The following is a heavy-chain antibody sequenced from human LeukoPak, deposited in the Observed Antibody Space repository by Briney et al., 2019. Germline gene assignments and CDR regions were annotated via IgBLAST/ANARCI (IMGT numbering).Heavy chain of an antibody. CDR1: GFTFSNHA. CDR3: ARDLRGYYDFCSGRFPID. D-gene: IGHD3-3*01. Sequence: GSLRLSCVASGFTFSNHAMNWVRQAPGKGPEWVSAISGSGASTYYADSVKGRFTISRDNSKDTLYLEMHSLIREDTAVYYCARDLRGYYDFCSGRFPIDWGRGTLVTVPS. J-gene: IGHJ4*02. V-gene: IGHV3-23*01. CDR2: ISGSGAST.